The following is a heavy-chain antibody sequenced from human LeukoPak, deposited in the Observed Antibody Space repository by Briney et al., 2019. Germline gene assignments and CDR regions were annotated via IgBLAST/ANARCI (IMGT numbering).Heavy chain of an antibody. CDR1: GFTFSSYS. D-gene: IGHD5-24*01. Sequence: GGFLRLSCAASGFTFSSYSMNWVRQAPGKGLEWVSSISSSSSYIYYADSVKGRFTISRDNAKNSLYLQMNSLRAEDTAVYYCARDLGWLQFLFDYWGQGTLVTVSS. V-gene: IGHV3-21*01. CDR3: ARDLGWLQFLFDY. J-gene: IGHJ4*02. CDR2: ISSSSSYI.